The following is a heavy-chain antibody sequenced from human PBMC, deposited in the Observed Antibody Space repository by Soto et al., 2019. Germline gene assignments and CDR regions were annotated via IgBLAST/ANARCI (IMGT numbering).Heavy chain of an antibody. CDR1: GFSLSTSGVG. Sequence: QITLKESGPTLVKPTQTRTLTCTFSGFSLSTSGVGVGWIRQPPGKALEWLALIYWDDDKRYSPSLKSRLTITKDTSKNQVVLTMTNMDPVDTATYYGAHRRVERYFDYWGQGTLVTVSS. CDR3: AHRRVERYFDY. V-gene: IGHV2-5*02. J-gene: IGHJ4*02. CDR2: IYWDDDK. D-gene: IGHD1-1*01.